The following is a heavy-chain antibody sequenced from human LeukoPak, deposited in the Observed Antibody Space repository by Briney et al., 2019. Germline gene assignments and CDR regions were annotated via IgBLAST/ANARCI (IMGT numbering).Heavy chain of an antibody. CDR1: GYTFTGYY. Sequence: ASVTVSCKASGYTFTGYYMHWVRQAPGQGLEWMGWINPNSGGTNYAQKFQGRVTMTRDTSISTAYMELSRLRSDDTAVYYCARARITMVRGVKYNWFDPWGQGTLVTVSS. CDR3: ARARITMVRGVKYNWFDP. D-gene: IGHD3-10*01. J-gene: IGHJ5*02. V-gene: IGHV1-2*02. CDR2: INPNSGGT.